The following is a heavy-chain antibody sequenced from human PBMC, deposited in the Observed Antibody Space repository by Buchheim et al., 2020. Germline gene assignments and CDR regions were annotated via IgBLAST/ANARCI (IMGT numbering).Heavy chain of an antibody. CDR1: GFTFSGST. V-gene: IGHV3-73*01. D-gene: IGHD3-22*01. Sequence: EVQLVESGGGLVQPGGSLKLSCAASGFTFSGSTIHWVRQASGKGLEWVGRVRNKANNYATAYAASVKGRFIISRDDSKTTAYLQMNSLKSEDTAVYYCTSPYDSTTSGFSNRWGQGTL. J-gene: IGHJ5*02. CDR2: VRNKANNYAT. CDR3: TSPYDSTTSGFSNR.